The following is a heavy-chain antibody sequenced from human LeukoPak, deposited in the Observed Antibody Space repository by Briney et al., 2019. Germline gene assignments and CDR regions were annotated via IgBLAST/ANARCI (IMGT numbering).Heavy chain of an antibody. CDR3: ASNTAMVTSFSY. J-gene: IGHJ4*02. Sequence: ASVKVSCKVSVYTLTELSMHWVRQAPGKGLEWMGGFDPEDGETIYAQKFQGRVTMTEDTSTDTAYMELSSLRSEDTAVYYCASNTAMVTSFSYWGQGTLVTVSS. CDR2: FDPEDGET. CDR1: VYTLTELS. D-gene: IGHD5-18*01. V-gene: IGHV1-24*01.